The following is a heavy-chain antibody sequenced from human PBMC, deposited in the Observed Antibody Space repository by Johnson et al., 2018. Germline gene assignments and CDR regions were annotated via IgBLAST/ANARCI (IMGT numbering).Heavy chain of an antibody. V-gene: IGHV3-33*01. CDR1: GFTFSNYG. CDR2: IWSHGINK. Sequence: QVQLVESGGGVVQXGRSXRLXCEASGFTFSNYGMHWVRQAPGRGLEWLAVIWSHGINKYYAYPAQGRFGTSRDNSKNTLFLQLNSLRADDTAVYFWVRERAPFDAFDIWGQGTMVTVSS. CDR3: VRERAPFDAFDI. J-gene: IGHJ3*02.